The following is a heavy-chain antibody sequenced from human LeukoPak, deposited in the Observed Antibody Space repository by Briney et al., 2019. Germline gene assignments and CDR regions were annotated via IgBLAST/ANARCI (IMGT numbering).Heavy chain of an antibody. V-gene: IGHV3-13*04. D-gene: IGHD3-10*01. CDR2: IGKGGDT. J-gene: IGHJ4*02. Sequence: GGSLRLSCAASGLAFSTYDMHWVRQATGEGLEWVSGIGKGGDTYYVGSVKGRFTISRENAKNSLYLQMNSLRSGDTAAYYCASAALVPTFDFWGQGALVTVSS. CDR1: GLAFSTYD. CDR3: ASAALVPTFDF.